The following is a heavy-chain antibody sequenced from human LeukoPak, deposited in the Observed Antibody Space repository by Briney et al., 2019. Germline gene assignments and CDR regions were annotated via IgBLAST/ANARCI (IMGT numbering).Heavy chain of an antibody. CDR1: GYTFTSYD. V-gene: IGHV1-8*03. J-gene: IGHJ6*03. CDR3: ARAQVSDAFYYYYYMDV. Sequence: GASVKVSCKASGYTFTSYDINWVRQATGQGLEWMGWMNPNSGNTGYAQKFQGRVTITRNTSISTAYMELSSLRSEDTAVYYCARAQVSDAFYYYYYMDVWGKGTTVTVSS. CDR2: MNPNSGNT. D-gene: IGHD2-21*02.